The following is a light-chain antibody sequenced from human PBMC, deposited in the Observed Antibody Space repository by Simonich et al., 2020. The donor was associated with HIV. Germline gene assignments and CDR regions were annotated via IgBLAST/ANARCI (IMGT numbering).Light chain of an antibody. J-gene: IGKJ4*01. CDR2: DAS. V-gene: IGKV3-11*01. CDR3: QQRSNWPLT. CDR1: QSVSRY. Sequence: EVVLTQSPATLSLSPGERATLSCRASQSVSRYLAWYQQKPGQAPRLLTYDASNGATSIPARFSGSGSGTDFTLTISSLEPEDFAVYYCQQRSNWPLTFGGGTKVEIK.